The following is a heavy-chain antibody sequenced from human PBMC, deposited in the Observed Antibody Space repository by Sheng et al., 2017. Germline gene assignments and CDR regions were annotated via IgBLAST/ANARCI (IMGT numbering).Heavy chain of an antibody. D-gene: IGHD6-13*01. CDR1: GFSFSNYG. CDR2: ISGSGNST. CDR3: AKTASPANIAAQGGSDY. Sequence: EVQLVESGGGLVQPGGTLRLSCAASGFSFSNYGMSWVRQAPGKGLEWVSGISGSGNSTYYADSEGRFTISRDNSKNTLYLQMNSLRAEDTAVYYCAKTASPANIAAQGGSDYWGQGALVTVSS. J-gene: IGHJ4*02. V-gene: IGHV3-23*04.